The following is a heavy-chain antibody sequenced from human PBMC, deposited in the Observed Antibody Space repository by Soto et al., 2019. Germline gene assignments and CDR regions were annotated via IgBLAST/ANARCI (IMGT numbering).Heavy chain of an antibody. V-gene: IGHV1-2*04. J-gene: IGHJ6*02. CDR1: GYTFTGYY. D-gene: IGHD6-13*01. Sequence: GASVKVSCKASGYTFTGYYMHCVRQAPGQGLEWMGWINPNSGGTNYAQKFQGWVTMTRDTSISTAYMELSRLRSDDTAVYYCARDLRVEQQLVVENHYYYYYGKDVWGQGTTVTVSS. CDR3: ARDLRVEQQLVVENHYYYYYGKDV. CDR2: INPNSGGT.